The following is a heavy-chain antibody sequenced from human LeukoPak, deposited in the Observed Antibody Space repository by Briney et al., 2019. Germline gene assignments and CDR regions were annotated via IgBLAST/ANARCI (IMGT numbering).Heavy chain of an antibody. J-gene: IGHJ4*02. CDR1: GFTFGDYA. Sequence: GRSLRLSCTASGFTFGDYAMNWVRQAPGQGLEWVGFIRSNTYGGTTEHAASVKGGFTISRDDSKSIAFLQMNSLKTEDTAVYYCTSTRDDFWSGYHRSDYWGQGTLVTVSS. CDR2: IRSNTYGGTT. V-gene: IGHV3-49*04. D-gene: IGHD3-3*01. CDR3: TSTRDDFWSGYHRSDY.